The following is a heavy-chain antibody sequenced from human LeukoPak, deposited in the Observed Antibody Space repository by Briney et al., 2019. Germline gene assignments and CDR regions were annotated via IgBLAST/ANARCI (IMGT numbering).Heavy chain of an antibody. CDR3: ARGDYCGGDCYSRPDH. V-gene: IGHV4-34*01. D-gene: IGHD2-21*02. J-gene: IGHJ4*02. Sequence: PSETLSLTCAVYGGSFSGFYWSWIRQPPGKGLERIGEINHSGSANYNPSLKSRLTISVDTSKNQFSLKLSSVTAADTAVYYCARGDYCGGDCYSRPDHWGRGTLVTVSS. CDR2: INHSGSA. CDR1: GGSFSGFY.